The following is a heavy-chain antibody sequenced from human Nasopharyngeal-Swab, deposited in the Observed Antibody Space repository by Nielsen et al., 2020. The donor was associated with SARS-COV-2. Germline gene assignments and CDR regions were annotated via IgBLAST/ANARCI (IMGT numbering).Heavy chain of an antibody. CDR1: GYTFTSYA. V-gene: IGHV1-3*01. CDR2: INAGNGNT. J-gene: IGHJ6*02. Sequence: ASVKVSCKASGYTFTSYAMHWVRQAPGQRLEWMGWINAGNGNTKYSQKFQGSVTITRDTSASTAYMELSSLRSEDTAVYYCARVEAGYSSGGPYYYYGMDVWGQGTTVTVSS. CDR3: ARVEAGYSSGGPYYYYGMDV. D-gene: IGHD6-19*01.